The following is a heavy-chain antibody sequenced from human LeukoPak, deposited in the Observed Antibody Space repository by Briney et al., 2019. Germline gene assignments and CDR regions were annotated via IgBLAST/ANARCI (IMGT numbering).Heavy chain of an antibody. Sequence: GGSLRLSCAASGFTLSDSAMHWVRQTSGKGLEWVGRIRSKSKNYATEYAASVRGRFTISRDDSKNKVYLQLNSLKTDDTAIYYCARHRDPDYGDNKIFDFWGLGTLITFSS. D-gene: IGHD4-17*01. V-gene: IGHV3-73*01. CDR3: ARHRDPDYGDNKIFDF. J-gene: IGHJ4*02. CDR1: GFTLSDSA. CDR2: IRSKSKNYAT.